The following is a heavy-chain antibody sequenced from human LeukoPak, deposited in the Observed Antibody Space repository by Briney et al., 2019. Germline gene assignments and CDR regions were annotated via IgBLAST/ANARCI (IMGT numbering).Heavy chain of an antibody. CDR2: ISSNGGST. J-gene: IGHJ4*02. Sequence: GGSLRLSCAASGFTFSSYAIHWVRKAPGKGLEYVSAISSNGGSTYYANSVKGRFTISRDNSKNTAYLQMGSLRAEDMAVYYCARGGVYSDYVDYWGQGTLVTVSS. CDR3: ARGGVYSDYVDY. V-gene: IGHV3-64*01. D-gene: IGHD4-11*01. CDR1: GFTFSSYA.